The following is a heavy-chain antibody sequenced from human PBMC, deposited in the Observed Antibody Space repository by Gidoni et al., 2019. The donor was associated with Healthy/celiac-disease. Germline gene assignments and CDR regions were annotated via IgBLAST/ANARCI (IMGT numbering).Heavy chain of an antibody. CDR2: INHSGST. V-gene: IGHV4-34*01. CDR3: ARGESSGSLFDY. Sequence: QVQLQQWGAGLLKPSETLALTCAVYGGSFSGYYWSWIRQPPGKGLEWIGAINHSGSTNYNPSLKSRVTISVDTSKNQFSLKLSSVTAADTAVYYCARGESSGSLFDYWGQGTLVTVSS. CDR1: GGSFSGYY. J-gene: IGHJ4*02. D-gene: IGHD3-22*01.